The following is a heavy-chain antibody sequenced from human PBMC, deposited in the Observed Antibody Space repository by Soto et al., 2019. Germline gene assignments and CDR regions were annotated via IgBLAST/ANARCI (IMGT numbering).Heavy chain of an antibody. D-gene: IGHD3-10*01. J-gene: IGHJ4*02. V-gene: IGHV3-23*01. Sequence: EVQLLESGGGLVQPGGSLRLSCAVSGFTFSSYGMRWVRQAPGKGLEGVSAISGSGDDTYYADSVNGRVTISRDNSKNQLFLQMNRLRGEDAAVYYCAIGQNFYGSGSYYRWDFLGQGTLVTV. CDR2: ISGSGDDT. CDR3: AIGQNFYGSGSYYRWDF. CDR1: GFTFSSYG.